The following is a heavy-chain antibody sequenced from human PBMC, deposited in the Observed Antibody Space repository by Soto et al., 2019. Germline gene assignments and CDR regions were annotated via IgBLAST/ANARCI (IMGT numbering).Heavy chain of an antibody. CDR1: GYTFTSYD. CDR3: ARGVNRPWLPRD. J-gene: IGHJ4*02. Sequence: QVQLVQSGAEVKKPGASVKVSCKDSGYTFTSYDINWVRQATGQGLEWMGWMNPNSGNTGYAQKFQGRVTMTRNSSISTAYTELSSLRSEDTAVYYCARGVNRPWLPRDWGQGTLVTVSS. D-gene: IGHD6-19*01. CDR2: MNPNSGNT. V-gene: IGHV1-8*01.